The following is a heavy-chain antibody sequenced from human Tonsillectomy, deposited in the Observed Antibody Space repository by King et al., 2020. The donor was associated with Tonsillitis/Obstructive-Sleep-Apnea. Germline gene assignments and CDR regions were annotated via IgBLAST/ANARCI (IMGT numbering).Heavy chain of an antibody. CDR2: IYTSGST. V-gene: IGHV4-4*07. CDR3: ARAPDSSSWYGIFFDY. Sequence: QLQESGPGLVKPSETLSLTCTVSGGSISSYYWSWIRQPAGKGLEWIGRIYTSGSTNYTPSLKSRVTMSVDTSKNQFALKLSSVTAADTAVYYCARAPDSSSWYGIFFDYWGQGTLVTVSS. D-gene: IGHD6-13*01. J-gene: IGHJ4*02. CDR1: GGSISSYY.